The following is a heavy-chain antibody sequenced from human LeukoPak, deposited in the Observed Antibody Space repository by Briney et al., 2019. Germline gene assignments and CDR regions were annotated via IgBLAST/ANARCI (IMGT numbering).Heavy chain of an antibody. J-gene: IGHJ4*02. CDR3: ARLGLTVTSDIDW. CDR1: GSTFIHYY. V-gene: IGHV1-2*02. CDR2: INPYSGGT. Sequence: GASVKVSCKASGSTFIHYYIHWVRQAPGQGLEWMGWINPYSGGTNYAQKFQGRVTMTRDTSISTAYMELNSLRSDDTAVYYCARLGLTVTSDIDWWGQGTLVTVSS. D-gene: IGHD4-17*01.